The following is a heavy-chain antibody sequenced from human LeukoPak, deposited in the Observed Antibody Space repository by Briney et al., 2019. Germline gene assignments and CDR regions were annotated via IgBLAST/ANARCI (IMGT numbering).Heavy chain of an antibody. V-gene: IGHV1-69*01. J-gene: IGHJ5*02. Sequence: SVKVSCKASGGTFSSYAISWVRRAPGQGLEWMGGIMPIFGIANYAQKFQGRVTITADESTSTAYMELSSLRSEDTAVYYCARDGVRGVIYNWFDPWGQGTLVTVSS. D-gene: IGHD3-10*01. CDR3: ARDGVRGVIYNWFDP. CDR1: GGTFSSYA. CDR2: IMPIFGIA.